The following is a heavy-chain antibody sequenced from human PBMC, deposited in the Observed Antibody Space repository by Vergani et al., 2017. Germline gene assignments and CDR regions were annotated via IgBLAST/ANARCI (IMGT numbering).Heavy chain of an antibody. CDR3: ARVKQWPLGWFDP. CDR1: GASVNSYY. CDR2: VSFRGDT. V-gene: IGHV4-59*02. Sequence: QVKLQESGPGLVKPSETLSLTCTVSGASVNSYYWSWIRQPPGKGLEWMGYVSFRGDTLYDPSVKGRMTISLNTSSNQFSLYLTSVTAADTAVYYCARVKQWPLGWFDPWGQGTLVTVSS. J-gene: IGHJ5*02. D-gene: IGHD6-19*01.